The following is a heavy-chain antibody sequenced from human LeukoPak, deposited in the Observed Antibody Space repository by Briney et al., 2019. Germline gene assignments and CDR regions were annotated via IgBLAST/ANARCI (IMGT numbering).Heavy chain of an antibody. CDR1: GYTFTSYC. Sequence: ASVKVSCKASGYTFTSYCMHWVRQAPGQGLEWMGIINPSGGSTSYAQKFQGRVTMTRDTSTSTVYMELSSLRSEDTAVYYCAREDVAVDFGDWGQGTLVTVSS. D-gene: IGHD6-19*01. CDR2: INPSGGST. V-gene: IGHV1-46*01. J-gene: IGHJ4*02. CDR3: AREDVAVDFGD.